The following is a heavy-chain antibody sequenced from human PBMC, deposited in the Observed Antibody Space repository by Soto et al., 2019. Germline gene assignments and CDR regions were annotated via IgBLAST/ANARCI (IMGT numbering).Heavy chain of an antibody. CDR1: GGSTSSSNW. Sequence: SETLSLTCAVSGGSTSSSNWWSWVRQPPGKGLEWIGEIYHSGSTNYNPSLKSRVTISVDKSKNQFSLKLSSVTAADTAVYYCARDRAVAGTQGDAFDIWGQGTMVTVSS. CDR2: IYHSGST. J-gene: IGHJ3*02. CDR3: ARDRAVAGTQGDAFDI. V-gene: IGHV4-4*02. D-gene: IGHD6-19*01.